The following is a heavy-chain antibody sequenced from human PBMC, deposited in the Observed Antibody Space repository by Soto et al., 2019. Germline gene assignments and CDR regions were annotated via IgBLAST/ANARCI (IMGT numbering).Heavy chain of an antibody. V-gene: IGHV3-23*01. D-gene: IGHD6-6*01. CDR1: GFAFSTYA. CDR3: AKDYSSSSTYYYGMDV. Sequence: EVQLLESGGGLVQPGGSLRLSCAASGFAFSTYAMNWVRQAPGKGLEWVSAISGSGGSTYYADSVKGRFTISRDNSKNTLYLQMNSLRAEDTAVYYCAKDYSSSSTYYYGMDVWGQGTTVTVFS. J-gene: IGHJ6*02. CDR2: ISGSGGST.